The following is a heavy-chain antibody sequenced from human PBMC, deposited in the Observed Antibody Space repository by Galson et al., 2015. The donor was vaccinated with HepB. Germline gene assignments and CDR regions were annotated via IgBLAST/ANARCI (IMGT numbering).Heavy chain of an antibody. D-gene: IGHD2-2*02. CDR3: AHIPTDSTTSWYIDY. CDR1: GFSLSTDAVG. CDR2: IYWNEDK. V-gene: IGHV2-5*01. Sequence: PALVKPTQTLTLTCTFSGFSLSTDAVGVGWIRQTPGKALEWLALIYWNEDKRYSPSLDSRLTITKDTSKNQVVLTVTNMDPVDTATYYCAHIPTDSTTSWYIDYWGQGTQVTVSS. J-gene: IGHJ4*02.